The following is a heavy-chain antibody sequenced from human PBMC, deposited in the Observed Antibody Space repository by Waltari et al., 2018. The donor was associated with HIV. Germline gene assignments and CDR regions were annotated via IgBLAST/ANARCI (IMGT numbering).Heavy chain of an antibody. V-gene: IGHV1-69*02. CDR1: GGTFSSYT. Sequence: QVQLVQSGAEVKKPGSSVKVSCKASGGTFSSYTISWVRQAPGQGLEGMGRINPILGIANYAQKFQCGVTITADKATSTAYMELSSLRSEDTAVYYCARQRDSSAFDIWGQGTMVTVSS. CDR2: INPILGIA. CDR3: ARQRDSSAFDI. J-gene: IGHJ3*02.